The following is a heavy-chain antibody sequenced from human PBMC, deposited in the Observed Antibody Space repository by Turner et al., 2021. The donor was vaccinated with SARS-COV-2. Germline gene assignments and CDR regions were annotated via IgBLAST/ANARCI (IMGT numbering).Heavy chain of an antibody. V-gene: IGHV3-23*01. CDR2: INYNGDYT. Sequence: EVQLLESGGGLGQPGGSLRLACAASGFLFANYDMSWVRQVPGKGLEYVSSINYNGDYTFYADSVKGRFSISRDNSDNTLYLQMNSLRADDSAKYYCAGWLAPTNDAFEIWGQGTMVTVSS. J-gene: IGHJ3*02. CDR3: AGWLAPTNDAFEI. CDR1: GFLFANYD. D-gene: IGHD6-19*01.